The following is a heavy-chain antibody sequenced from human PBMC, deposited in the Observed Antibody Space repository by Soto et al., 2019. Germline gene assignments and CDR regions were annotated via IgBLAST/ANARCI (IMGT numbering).Heavy chain of an antibody. CDR3: ARELQSSTEGH. CDR1: GLIFSGHS. CDR2: ISIVPNSM. V-gene: IGHV3-21*06. Sequence: GGSLRLSCVASGLIFSGHSFSWVRQAPGKGLEWVSSISIVPNSMYYADSVKGRFTISRDNAKNTMYLEMDSLRVEDTAVYFCARELQSSTEGHWGKGTLVTVSS. D-gene: IGHD6-6*01. J-gene: IGHJ4*02.